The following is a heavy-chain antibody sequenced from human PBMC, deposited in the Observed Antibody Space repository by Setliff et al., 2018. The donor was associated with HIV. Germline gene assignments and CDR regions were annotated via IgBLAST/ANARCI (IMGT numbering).Heavy chain of an antibody. D-gene: IGHD6-13*01. CDR2: IRYDGSNK. V-gene: IGHV3-30*02. Sequence: GGSLRLSCAASVFTFNNYGMNWVRQAPGKGLEWVAFIRYDGSNKYYADSVKGRFTISRDNSKNTLYLQMNSLRAEDTAVYYCAKDLSYSSSWYYFDYWGQGTLVTVSS. CDR3: AKDLSYSSSWYYFDY. J-gene: IGHJ4*02. CDR1: VFTFNNYG.